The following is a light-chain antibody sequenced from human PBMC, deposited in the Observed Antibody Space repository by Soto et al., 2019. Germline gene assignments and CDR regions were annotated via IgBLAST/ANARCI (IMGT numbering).Light chain of an antibody. V-gene: IGLV2-23*02. CDR2: EVD. CDR1: SDDVGSYNL. J-gene: IGLJ3*02. Sequence: QSALTQPASVSGSPGQSITISCTGTSDDVGSYNLVSWYQQHPGKAPKVMIYEVDKRPSGVSDRFSGSKSGNTASLTISGLQAEDDANYYCAAWDDSLNRWVFGGGTKLTVL. CDR3: AAWDDSLNRWV.